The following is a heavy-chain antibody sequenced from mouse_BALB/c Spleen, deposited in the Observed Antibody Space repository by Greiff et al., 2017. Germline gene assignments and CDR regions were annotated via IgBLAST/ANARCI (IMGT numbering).Heavy chain of an antibody. CDR2: IWGGGST. V-gene: IGHV2-6-4*01. CDR3: ARNGGYGNPYAMDY. Sequence: VQVVESGPGLVAPSQSLSITCTVSGFSLSRYSVHWVRQPPGKGLEWLGMIWGGGSTDYNSALKSRLSISKDNSKSQVFLKMNSLQTDDTAMYYCARNGGYGNPYAMDYWGQGTSVTVSS. D-gene: IGHD2-10*02. J-gene: IGHJ4*01. CDR1: GFSLSRYS.